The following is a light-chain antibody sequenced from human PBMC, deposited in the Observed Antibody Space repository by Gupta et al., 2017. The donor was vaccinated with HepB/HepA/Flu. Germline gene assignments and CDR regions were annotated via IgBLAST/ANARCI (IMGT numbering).Light chain of an antibody. Sequence: IQTTQSPSTLSASVGDRVTISCRASQSISIWLAWYQQKPGKAPKLLIYRASSLESGVPSRFSGSGSGTEFTLTISSLQPDDFAAYYCQEYDDFSWTFGQGTRVEIK. CDR1: QSISIW. CDR3: QEYDDFSWT. CDR2: RAS. J-gene: IGKJ1*01. V-gene: IGKV1-5*03.